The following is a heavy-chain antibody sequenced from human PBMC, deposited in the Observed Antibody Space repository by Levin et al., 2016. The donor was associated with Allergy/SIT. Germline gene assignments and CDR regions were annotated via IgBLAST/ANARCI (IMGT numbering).Heavy chain of an antibody. CDR3: VRDGPDYGHYAPDY. Sequence: ASVKVSCKASGYSFTNYYVHWVRQAPGQGLEWMGWINPNSGVTTYAQKFQRRVTMTSDRSISTAYMDLSWLRSDDTAVYYCVRDGPDYGHYAPDYWGQGTLVTVSS. CDR2: INPNSGVT. J-gene: IGHJ4*02. D-gene: IGHD4-17*01. V-gene: IGHV1-2*02. CDR1: GYSFTNYY.